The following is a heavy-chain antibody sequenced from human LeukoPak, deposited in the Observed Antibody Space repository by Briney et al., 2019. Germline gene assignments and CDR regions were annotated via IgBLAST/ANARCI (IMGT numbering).Heavy chain of an antibody. V-gene: IGHV4-4*02. Sequence: SETLSLTCSVSIGSISSSKWWSWVRQSPVKGLEWIGEIYLYGTTNYNPSFTSRVTMSVDRSRNQFSLKLTSVTAADTAVYYCARQKWEQQGRDYYFNGLDVWGPGTTVTVSS. CDR2: IYLYGTT. CDR1: IGSISSSKW. CDR3: ARQKWEQQGRDYYFNGLDV. J-gene: IGHJ6*02. D-gene: IGHD1/OR15-1a*01.